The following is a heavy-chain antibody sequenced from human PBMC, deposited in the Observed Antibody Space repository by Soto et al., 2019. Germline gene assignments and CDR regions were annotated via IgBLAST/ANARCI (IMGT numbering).Heavy chain of an antibody. Sequence: PGESLKISCKGSGYSFTSYWISWVRQMPGKGLEWMGRIDPSDSYTNYSPSFQGHVTISADKSISTAYLQWSSLKASDTAMYYCARPLLVGATGSDAFDIWSQGTMVTVSS. CDR3: ARPLLVGATGSDAFDI. CDR1: GYSFTSYW. D-gene: IGHD1-26*01. CDR2: IDPSDSYT. J-gene: IGHJ3*02. V-gene: IGHV5-10-1*01.